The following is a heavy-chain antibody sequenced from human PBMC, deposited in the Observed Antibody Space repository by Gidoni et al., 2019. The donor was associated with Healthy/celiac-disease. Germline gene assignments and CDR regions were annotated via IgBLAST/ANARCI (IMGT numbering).Heavy chain of an antibody. V-gene: IGHV3-7*01. CDR2: IKQDGSEK. CDR1: GFTFSRYW. J-gene: IGHJ4*02. CDR3: AREGGAYCSGGSCYRIFDY. Sequence: EVQLVESGGGLVQPGGSLRLACAASGFTFSRYWMGWVRQAPGKGLEWVANIKQDGSEKYYVDSVKCLFTISRDNAKNSLYLQMNSLRAEDTAVYYCAREGGAYCSGGSCYRIFDYWGQGTLVTVSS. D-gene: IGHD2-15*01.